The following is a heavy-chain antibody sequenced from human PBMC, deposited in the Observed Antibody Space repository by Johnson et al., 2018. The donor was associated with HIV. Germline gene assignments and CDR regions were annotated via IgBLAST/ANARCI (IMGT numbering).Heavy chain of an antibody. V-gene: IGHV3-7*05. J-gene: IGHJ3*01. Sequence: VQLVESGGGLVQPGRSLRLSCAASGFTFSSYGMHWVRQAPGKGLEWVANIKQDGGEKYYVDSVKGRFTISRDNAKKSLHLQMNSLRAEDTAVYYCAREIRYSYGFGDDAFDVWGQGTMVTVSS. CDR2: IKQDGGEK. D-gene: IGHD5-18*01. CDR3: AREIRYSYGFGDDAFDV. CDR1: GFTFSSYG.